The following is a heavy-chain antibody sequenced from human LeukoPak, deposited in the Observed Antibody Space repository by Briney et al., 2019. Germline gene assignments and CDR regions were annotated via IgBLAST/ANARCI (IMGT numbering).Heavy chain of an antibody. V-gene: IGHV6-1*01. CDR1: GDSVSSNSVA. Sequence: SQTLSLTCAISGDSVSSNSVAWNWIRQSPSRGLEWLGRTYLRSKRYNDYAGAVKGRITIRPDTAKIQFSLQLNSVTPEDTAVYYCARDTSMTFDYWGQGTLV. J-gene: IGHJ4*02. CDR2: TYLRSKRYN. CDR3: ARDTSMTFDY. D-gene: IGHD2/OR15-2a*01.